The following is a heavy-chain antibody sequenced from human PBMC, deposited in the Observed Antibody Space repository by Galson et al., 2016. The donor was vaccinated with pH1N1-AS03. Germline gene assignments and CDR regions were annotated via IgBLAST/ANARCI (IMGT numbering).Heavy chain of an antibody. CDR3: IKEGNRLQSRRSDAFGI. D-gene: IGHD5-18*01. V-gene: IGHV3-64D*06. Sequence: SLRLSCAASGFTFRTFSIYWVRQAPGKGLEYVSGISDTGINTYYADPVKARFTISRDKSKNTVYLQMSSLRTEDTAVYYCIKEGNRLQSRRSDAFGIWGRGTMVTVSS. CDR1: GFTFRTFS. J-gene: IGHJ3*02. CDR2: ISDTGINT.